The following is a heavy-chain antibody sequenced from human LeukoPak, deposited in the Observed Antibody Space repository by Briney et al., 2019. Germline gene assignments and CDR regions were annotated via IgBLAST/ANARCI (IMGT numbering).Heavy chain of an antibody. V-gene: IGHV1-18*01. Sequence: ASVKDSCKASRYTFTSYGISWVRQAPGQGLEWMGWISAYNGNTNYAQKLQGRVTMTTDTSTSTVYMELRSLRSDDTAVYYCARDSFDWLLSDFDYWGQGTLVTVSS. J-gene: IGHJ4*02. CDR3: ARDSFDWLLSDFDY. CDR1: RYTFTSYG. D-gene: IGHD3-9*01. CDR2: ISAYNGNT.